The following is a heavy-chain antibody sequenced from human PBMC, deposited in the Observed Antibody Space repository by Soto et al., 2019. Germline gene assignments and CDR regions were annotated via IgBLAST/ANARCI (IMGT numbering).Heavy chain of an antibody. J-gene: IGHJ4*02. CDR2: MNQHGSEK. CDR1: EFTFNTSW. CDR3: VSWAGSSY. V-gene: IGHV3-7*05. D-gene: IGHD3-10*01. Sequence: LRLSCAASEFTFNTSWMSWVRRAPGKGLEWVAHMNQHGSEKYYVDSVKGRFTISGDDAKNSLYLQMNSLGAEDTAVYYCVSWAGSSYWGQGTLVTVSS.